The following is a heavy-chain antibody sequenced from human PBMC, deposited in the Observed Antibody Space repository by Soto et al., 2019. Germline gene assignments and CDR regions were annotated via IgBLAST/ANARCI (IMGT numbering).Heavy chain of an antibody. V-gene: IGHV4-31*03. Sequence: SETLSLTCTVSGGSISSGGYYWSWIRQHPGKGLEWIGYIYYSGSTYYNPSLKSRVTISVDTSKNQFSLKLSSVTAADTAVYYCASKYSGSYLGWFEPWGQGTLVTVSS. J-gene: IGHJ5*02. D-gene: IGHD1-26*01. CDR3: ASKYSGSYLGWFEP. CDR1: GGSISSGGYY. CDR2: IYYSGST.